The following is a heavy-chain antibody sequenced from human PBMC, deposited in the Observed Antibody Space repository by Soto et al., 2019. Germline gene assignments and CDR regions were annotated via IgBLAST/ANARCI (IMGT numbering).Heavy chain of an antibody. CDR2: ISNDGSNK. Sequence: PGGSLRLSCAASGFSFSTYGMHWVRQAPGKGLEWVAFISNDGSNKYYADSVKGRFTISRDNSKNTLYLQMNSLRAEDTAVYYCARDRYSYYDFWSGSLPYYYYGMDVWGQGTTVTVSS. D-gene: IGHD3-3*01. CDR3: ARDRYSYYDFWSGSLPYYYYGMDV. J-gene: IGHJ6*02. V-gene: IGHV3-30*03. CDR1: GFSFSTYG.